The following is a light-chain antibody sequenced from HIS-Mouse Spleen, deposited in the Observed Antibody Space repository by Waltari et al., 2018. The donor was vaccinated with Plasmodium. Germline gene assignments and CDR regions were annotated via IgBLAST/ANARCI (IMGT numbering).Light chain of an antibody. CDR3: YSTDSSGNHRV. CDR1: ALPKKY. J-gene: IGLJ3*02. V-gene: IGLV3-10*01. CDR2: EDS. Sequence: SYELTQPPSVSVSPGQTARITCSGDALPKKYAYWYQQKSGQPPLLVIYEDSKRPSGIPERFSGSSSGTMATLTISGAQVEDEADYYCYSTDSSGNHRVFGGGTKLTVL.